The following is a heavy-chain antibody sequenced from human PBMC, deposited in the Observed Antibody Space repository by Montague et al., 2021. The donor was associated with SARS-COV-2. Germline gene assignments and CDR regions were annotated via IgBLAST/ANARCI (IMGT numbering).Heavy chain of an antibody. Sequence: SLRLSCAASGFDFFNFDMAWVRQAPGRGLEWISDISSSGATILYADSLKGRFTISRDNIQKSLSLQMNSLRAEDTAVYYCATNKYCTLHDCLHGRHYFDHWGQGTLVTVSS. J-gene: IGHJ4*02. CDR3: ATNKYCTLHDCLHGRHYFDH. D-gene: IGHD2-8*01. CDR2: ISSSGATI. CDR1: GFDFFNFD. V-gene: IGHV3-48*03.